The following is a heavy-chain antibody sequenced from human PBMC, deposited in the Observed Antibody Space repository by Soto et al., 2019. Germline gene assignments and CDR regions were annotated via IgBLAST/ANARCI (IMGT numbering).Heavy chain of an antibody. CDR3: AKDRDIVVVVAAGYGMDV. CDR2: ISYDGSNK. V-gene: IGHV3-30*18. J-gene: IGHJ6*02. Sequence: QVQLVESGGGVVQPGRSLRLSCAASGFTFSSYGMHWVRQAPGKGLEWVAVISYDGSNKYYADSVKGRFTISRDNSKNPLYLQMNSLSAEDTAVYYCAKDRDIVVVVAAGYGMDVWGQGTTVTVSS. D-gene: IGHD2-15*01. CDR1: GFTFSSYG.